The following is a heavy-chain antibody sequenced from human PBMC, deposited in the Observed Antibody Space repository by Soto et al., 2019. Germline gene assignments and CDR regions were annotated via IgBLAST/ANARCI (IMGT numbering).Heavy chain of an antibody. CDR3: TTERAAAAPY. CDR2: IKRKTDGGTT. CDR1: GFTFSNAW. J-gene: IGHJ4*02. D-gene: IGHD6-13*01. Sequence: EVQLVETGGGLVKTGGSLRLSCAASGFTFSNAWMNWVRQGPGKGLEWVGRIKRKTDGGTTDYASPVKGRFTISRDDSKNTMYLQMNSLKTEDTAVYYCTTERAAAAPYWCQGALVTVSS. V-gene: IGHV3-15*01.